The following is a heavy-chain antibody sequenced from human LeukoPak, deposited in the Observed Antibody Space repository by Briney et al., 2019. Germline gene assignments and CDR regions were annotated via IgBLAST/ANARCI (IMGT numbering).Heavy chain of an antibody. Sequence: GGSLRLSCAASGFYFKNYAMHWVRQAPGKGLEWVAVISYDGSDKYYADSVKGRFTISRDNSKNTLYLQMNSLRAEDTAVYYCARAPYISGLYYFDYWGQGTLVTVSS. V-gene: IGHV3-30-3*01. D-gene: IGHD6-19*01. J-gene: IGHJ4*02. CDR2: ISYDGSDK. CDR1: GFYFKNYA. CDR3: ARAPYISGLYYFDY.